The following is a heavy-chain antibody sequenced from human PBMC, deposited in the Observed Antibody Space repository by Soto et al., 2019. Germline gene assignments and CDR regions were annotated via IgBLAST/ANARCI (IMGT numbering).Heavy chain of an antibody. J-gene: IGHJ6*04. V-gene: IGHV3-23*01. CDR3: AQDGGRYPCYGMEV. Sequence: EVQLLESGGGLVQPGGSLRISCAASGFTFSSYAMSWVRQAPGKGLEWVSAISGSGGSTYYADSVKGRFTISRDNSKNTLYLQMNSLSAEDTAVYYWAQDGGRYPCYGMEVWGKGPTVTVSS. D-gene: IGHD1-26*01. CDR1: GFTFSSYA. CDR2: ISGSGGST.